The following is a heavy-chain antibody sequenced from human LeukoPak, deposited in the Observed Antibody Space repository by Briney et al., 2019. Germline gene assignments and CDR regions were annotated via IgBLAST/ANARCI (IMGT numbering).Heavy chain of an antibody. D-gene: IGHD2-2*01. Sequence: GESLKISCKGSGYSFTSYWIGWVRQMPGKGLEWMGIIYPGDSDTRYSPSFQGQVTISADKSISTAYLQWNSLKASDTAMYYCARTHCSSTSCPYYYYYMDVWGKGTTVTVSS. J-gene: IGHJ6*03. V-gene: IGHV5-51*01. CDR1: GYSFTSYW. CDR3: ARTHCSSTSCPYYYYYMDV. CDR2: IYPGDSDT.